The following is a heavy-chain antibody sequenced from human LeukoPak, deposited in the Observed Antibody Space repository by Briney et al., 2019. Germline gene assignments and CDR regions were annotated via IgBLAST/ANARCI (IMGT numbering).Heavy chain of an antibody. D-gene: IGHD3/OR15-3a*01. CDR2: ISYDGSNK. V-gene: IGHV3-30*04. Sequence: GRSLRLSCAASGFTFSSYAMHWVRQAPGKGLEWVAVISYDGSNKYYADSVKGRFTISRDNSKNMLYLQMNSLRAEDTAVYYCARPLGRDYYYGMDVWGKGTTVTVSS. CDR3: ARPLGRDYYYGMDV. J-gene: IGHJ6*04. CDR1: GFTFSSYA.